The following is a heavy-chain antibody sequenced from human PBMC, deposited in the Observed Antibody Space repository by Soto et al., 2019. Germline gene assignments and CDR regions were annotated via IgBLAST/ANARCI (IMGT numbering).Heavy chain of an antibody. J-gene: IGHJ6*02. CDR2: ISSSSSST. D-gene: IGHD3-3*01. CDR1: GFIFRDFY. V-gene: IGHV3-11*06. CDR3: ARDRGGGSIFGGHYGMDV. Sequence: QVQLLESGGGLVKPGGSLRLSCAASGFIFRDFYMSWIRQVPRKGLERLSKISSSSSSTDYADSVKGRFTISRDNAKNSRYLQMSSLRAEDTAVYYCARDRGGGSIFGGHYGMDVWGQGTTVTVSS.